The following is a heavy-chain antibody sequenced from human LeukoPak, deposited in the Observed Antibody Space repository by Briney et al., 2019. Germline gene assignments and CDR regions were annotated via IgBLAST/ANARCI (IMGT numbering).Heavy chain of an antibody. J-gene: IGHJ4*02. V-gene: IGHV1-69*13. CDR1: GGTFSSYA. D-gene: IGHD3-10*01. Sequence: ASVEVSCKASGGTFSSYAISWVRQAPGQGLEWMGGIIPIFGTANYAQKFQGRVTITADESTSTAYMELSSLRSEDTAVYYCARDLSGDFFDYWGQGTLVTVSS. CDR2: IIPIFGTA. CDR3: ARDLSGDFFDY.